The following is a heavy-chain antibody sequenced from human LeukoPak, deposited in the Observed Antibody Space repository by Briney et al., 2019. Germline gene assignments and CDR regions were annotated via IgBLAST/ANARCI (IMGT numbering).Heavy chain of an antibody. CDR2: VRYDGSSQ. J-gene: IGHJ4*02. Sequence: PGGSLRLSCVASGFSLSRFGMHWVRQAPGKGLEWVSFVRYDGSSQHYADSVKGRFTISRDNPKNTLYLHMSSLKVDDTAVYYCAKEETSGYSYGESSFDYWGQGTLVTVSS. CDR3: AKEETSGYSYGESSFDY. CDR1: GFSLSRFG. V-gene: IGHV3-30*02. D-gene: IGHD5-18*01.